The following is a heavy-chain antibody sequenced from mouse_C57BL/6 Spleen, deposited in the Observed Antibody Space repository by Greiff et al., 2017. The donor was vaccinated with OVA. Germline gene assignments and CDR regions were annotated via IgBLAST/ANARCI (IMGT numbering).Heavy chain of an antibody. V-gene: IGHV5-17*01. Sequence: EVKLVESGGGLVKPGGSLKLSCAASGFTFSDYGMHWVRQAPEKGLEWVAYISSGSSTIYYADTVKGRFTISRDNAKNTLFLQMTSLRSEDTAMYYCARNYDYERYFDVWGTGTTVTVSS. CDR1: GFTFSDYG. CDR3: ARNYDYERYFDV. CDR2: ISSGSSTI. J-gene: IGHJ1*03. D-gene: IGHD2-4*01.